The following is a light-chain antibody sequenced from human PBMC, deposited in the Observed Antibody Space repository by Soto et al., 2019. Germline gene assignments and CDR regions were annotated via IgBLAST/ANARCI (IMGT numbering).Light chain of an antibody. V-gene: IGKV3-20*01. CDR2: GAS. J-gene: IGKJ4*01. Sequence: ELVLTQSPGTLSLSPGERATLSCRASQSVSSSYLAWYQQKPGQAPRLLIYGASSRATGIPDRFSGSRCGTDFTLTISRLETEDYAVYYCQQYGSSATFGGGTK. CDR1: QSVSSSY. CDR3: QQYGSSAT.